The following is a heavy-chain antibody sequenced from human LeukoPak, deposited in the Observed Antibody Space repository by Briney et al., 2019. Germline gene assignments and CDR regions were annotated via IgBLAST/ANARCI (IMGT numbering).Heavy chain of an antibody. CDR1: SFTFSNAW. Sequence: GGSLRLSCAASSFTFSNAWMSWVRQAPGKGLEWVTNIKQDGSEKYYVDSVKGRFTISRDNAKNSLYLQMNSLRAEDTAVYYCARGFGRPWGQGTLVTVSS. J-gene: IGHJ5*02. D-gene: IGHD3-16*01. CDR2: IKQDGSEK. V-gene: IGHV3-7*01. CDR3: ARGFGRP.